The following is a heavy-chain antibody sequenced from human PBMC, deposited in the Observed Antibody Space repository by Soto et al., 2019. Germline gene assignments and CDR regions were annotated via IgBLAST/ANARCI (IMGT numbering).Heavy chain of an antibody. CDR3: ARDGSSRPTEY. J-gene: IGHJ4*02. D-gene: IGHD3-10*01. CDR1: GFTVSSNY. V-gene: IGHV3-66*01. Sequence: EVQLVESGGGLVQPGGSLRLSCAASGFTVSSNYMSWVRQAPGKELEWVSVIYSGGSGSTYYADSVKGRFTISRDISKNTVYLQMNSLRAEDTAVYYCARDGSSRPTEYWGQGTLVTVSS. CDR2: IYSGGSGST.